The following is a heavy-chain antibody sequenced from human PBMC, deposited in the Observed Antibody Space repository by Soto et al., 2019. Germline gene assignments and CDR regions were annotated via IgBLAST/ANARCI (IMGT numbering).Heavy chain of an antibody. J-gene: IGHJ3*02. CDR3: AKEGITMIVGPGAFDI. V-gene: IGHV3-23*01. CDR2: ISGSGGST. Sequence: QTGGSLRLSCAASGFTFSSYAMSWVRQAPGKGLEWVSAISGSGGSTYYADSVKGRFTISRDNSKNTLYLQMNSLRAEDTAVYYCAKEGITMIVGPGAFDIWGQGTMVTVSS. CDR1: GFTFSSYA. D-gene: IGHD3-22*01.